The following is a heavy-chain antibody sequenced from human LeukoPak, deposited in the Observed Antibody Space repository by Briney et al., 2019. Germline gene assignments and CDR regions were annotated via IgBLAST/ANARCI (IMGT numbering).Heavy chain of an antibody. CDR3: AKDLYSGYDWGPASLYYFDY. J-gene: IGHJ4*02. CDR2: ISWNSGSI. V-gene: IGHV3-9*03. D-gene: IGHD5-12*01. Sequence: PGGSLRLSCAASGFTFDDYAMHWVRQAPGKGLEWVSGISWNSGSIGYADSVKGRFTISRDNAKNSLYLQMNSLRAEDMALYYCAKDLYSGYDWGPASLYYFDYWGQGTLVTVSS. CDR1: GFTFDDYA.